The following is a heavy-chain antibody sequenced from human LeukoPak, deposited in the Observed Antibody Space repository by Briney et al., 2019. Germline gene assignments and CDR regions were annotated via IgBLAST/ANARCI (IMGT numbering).Heavy chain of an antibody. CDR2: INPNSGGT. J-gene: IGHJ4*02. CDR3: GRGGRGVRGGEDYFDY. Sequence: ASVKVSCKASGYTFTGYYMHWVRQAPGRGLEWMGWINPNSGGTNYAQKFQGRVTMTRDTSISTAYMELSRLRSDDTAVYYCGRGGRGVRGGEDYFDYWGQGTLVTVSS. CDR1: GYTFTGYY. V-gene: IGHV1-2*02. D-gene: IGHD3-10*01.